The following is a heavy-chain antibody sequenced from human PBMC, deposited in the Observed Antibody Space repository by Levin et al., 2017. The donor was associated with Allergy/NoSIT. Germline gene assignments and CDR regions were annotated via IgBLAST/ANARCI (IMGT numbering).Heavy chain of an antibody. V-gene: IGHV4-31*03. J-gene: IGHJ4*02. CDR2: IYYSGST. CDR1: GGSISGGGYH. Sequence: SETLSLTCTVSGGSISGGGYHWTWIRQHPEKGLEWIGYIYYSGSTFYNPSLKSRLMISVYTSKNQFSLNVSPVTAADTAVYYCAGEDGSPFDFWGQGALVTVAS. D-gene: IGHD2-2*03. CDR3: AGEDGSPFDF.